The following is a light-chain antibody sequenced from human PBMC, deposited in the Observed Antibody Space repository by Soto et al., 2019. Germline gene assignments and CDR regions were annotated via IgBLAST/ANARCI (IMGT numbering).Light chain of an antibody. J-gene: IGKJ1*01. CDR2: GAS. CDR1: QSVSSN. CDR3: QQYHSYWT. V-gene: IGKV3-15*01. Sequence: EIVLTQSPDTLSVSPGENATLSCRASQSVSSNLAWYQQKPGQAPRLLIYGASTRATGIPARFSGSGSGTDFTLTISSLQTDDFSTYYCQQYHSYWTFGQGTKVDIK.